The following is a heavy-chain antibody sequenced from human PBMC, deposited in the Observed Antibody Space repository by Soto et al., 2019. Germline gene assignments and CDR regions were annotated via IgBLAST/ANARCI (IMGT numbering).Heavy chain of an antibody. Sequence: VQLQESGPGLVKPSQTLSLTCTVSSGSISSADYYWSWIRQPPGKGLEWIGYIYYTESAYYNPSLKSRVTMSVDTSKHQFSLKVTSVTAADTAVYYCASGGSSNWFDPWGQGTLVTVSS. CDR3: ASGGSSNWFDP. V-gene: IGHV4-30-4*01. J-gene: IGHJ5*02. CDR1: SGSISSADYY. D-gene: IGHD1-26*01. CDR2: IYYTESA.